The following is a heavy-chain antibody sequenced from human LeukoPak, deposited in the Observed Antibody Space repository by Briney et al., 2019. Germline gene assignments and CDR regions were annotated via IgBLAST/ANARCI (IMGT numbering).Heavy chain of an antibody. CDR2: TYYRSKWYN. Sequence: SQTLSLTCAISGDSVSSNSAAWNWIRQSPSRGLEWLGRTYYRSKWYNDYAVSVKSRITINPDTSKNQFSLQLNSMTPEDTAVYYCARGVAVAGLRAFDIWGQGTMVTDSS. CDR1: GDSVSSNSAA. J-gene: IGHJ3*02. CDR3: ARGVAVAGLRAFDI. D-gene: IGHD6-19*01. V-gene: IGHV6-1*01.